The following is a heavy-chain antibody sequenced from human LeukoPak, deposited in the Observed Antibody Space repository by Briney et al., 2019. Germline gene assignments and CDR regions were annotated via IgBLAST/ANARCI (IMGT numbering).Heavy chain of an antibody. CDR3: AGTYCSGGSCYSGGFDY. D-gene: IGHD2-15*01. J-gene: IGHJ4*02. CDR1: GGSISSYY. CDR2: IYYSGST. V-gene: IGHV4-59*01. Sequence: SETLSLTCTVSGGSISSYYWSWIRQPPGKGLEWIGYIYYSGSTNYNPSLKSRVTISIDTSKNHFSLKLSSVTAADTAVYYCAGTYCSGGSCYSGGFDYWGQGTLVTVSS.